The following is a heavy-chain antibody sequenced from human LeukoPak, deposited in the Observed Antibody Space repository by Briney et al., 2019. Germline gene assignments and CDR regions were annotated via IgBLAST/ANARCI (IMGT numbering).Heavy chain of an antibody. CDR1: GGSISSGGYY. Sequence: ASQTLSLTCTVSGGSISSGGYYWSWIRQHPGKGLEWIGYIYYSGSTYYNPSLKSRVTTSVDTSKNQFSLKLSSVTAADTAVYYCARYTVTTQKDAFDIWGQGTMVTVSS. J-gene: IGHJ3*02. V-gene: IGHV4-31*03. CDR2: IYYSGST. D-gene: IGHD4-17*01. CDR3: ARYTVTTQKDAFDI.